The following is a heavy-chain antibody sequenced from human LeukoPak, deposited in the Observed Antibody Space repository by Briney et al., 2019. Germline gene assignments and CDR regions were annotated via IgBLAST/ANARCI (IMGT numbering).Heavy chain of an antibody. CDR2: IFTSGTT. J-gene: IGHJ4*02. D-gene: IGHD3-9*01. CDR1: GGSISSGSHY. V-gene: IGHV4-61*02. Sequence: SETLSLTCSVSGGSISSGSHYWSWIRQPAGKGLEWIGRIFTSGTTNYNPSIKSRVTISLDMSRNQFSLKLISVTAADTAVYYCARESRPYDILTGYLWGAFDYWGQGTLVTVSS. CDR3: ARESRPYDILTGYLWGAFDY.